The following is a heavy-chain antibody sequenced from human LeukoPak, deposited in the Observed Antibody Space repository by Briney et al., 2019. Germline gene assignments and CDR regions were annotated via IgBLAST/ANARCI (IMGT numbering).Heavy chain of an antibody. CDR2: ISDSGGST. D-gene: IGHD1-26*01. CDR1: GITLSNYG. Sequence: GGSLRLSCAVSGITLSNYGMSWVRQAPGKGLEWVAGISDSGGSTNYADSVKGRFTISRDNSKNTLYLQMNSLRVEDTAIYYCAIEDYTGSCHQCRGGLDSWGQGSLVTVSS. V-gene: IGHV3-23*01. J-gene: IGHJ4*02. CDR3: AIEDYTGSCHQCRGGLDS.